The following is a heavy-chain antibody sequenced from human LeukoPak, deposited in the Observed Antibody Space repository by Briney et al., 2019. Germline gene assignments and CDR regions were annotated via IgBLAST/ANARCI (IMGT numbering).Heavy chain of an antibody. V-gene: IGHV3-48*01. CDR2: ISSSSSTI. CDR3: ASLLSSGWYLENY. Sequence: SGGSLRLSCAASGFTFSSYSMNWVRQAPGKGLEWVSYISSSSSTIYYADSVKGRITISRDNAKNSLYLQMNSLRAEDTAVYYCASLLSSGWYLENYWGQGTLVTVSS. CDR1: GFTFSSYS. J-gene: IGHJ4*02. D-gene: IGHD6-19*01.